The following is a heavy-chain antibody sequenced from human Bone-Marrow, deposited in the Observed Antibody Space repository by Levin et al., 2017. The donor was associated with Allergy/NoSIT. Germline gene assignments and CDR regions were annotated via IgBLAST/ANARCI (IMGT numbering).Heavy chain of an antibody. J-gene: IGHJ4*02. Sequence: MSGGSLRLSCVTSGFPFYNAWMSWVRQAPGKGLEWVGRIKSTTDGGATDYAAPVKGRFTISRYDSEKTLYLQMNSLKNEDTAVYYCATMHGEKVFTFDYWGQGTLVTVSS. CDR2: IKSTTDGGAT. CDR1: GFPFYNAW. CDR3: ATMHGEKVFTFDY. D-gene: IGHD4-17*01. V-gene: IGHV3-15*01.